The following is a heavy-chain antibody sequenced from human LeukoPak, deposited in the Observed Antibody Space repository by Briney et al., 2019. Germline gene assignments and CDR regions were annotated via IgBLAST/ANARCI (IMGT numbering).Heavy chain of an antibody. D-gene: IGHD2-15*01. CDR1: GFTFSSYG. J-gene: IGHJ4*02. CDR3: ARYCNGVDCFSFDY. Sequence: PGGSLRLSCAASGFTFSSYGMHWVRQAPGKGLEWVAVISYDGSNKYYADSVKGRFTISRDNSKNTLYLQMNSLRAEDTAVYYCARYCNGVDCFSFDYWGQGALVTVSS. V-gene: IGHV3-30*03. CDR2: ISYDGSNK.